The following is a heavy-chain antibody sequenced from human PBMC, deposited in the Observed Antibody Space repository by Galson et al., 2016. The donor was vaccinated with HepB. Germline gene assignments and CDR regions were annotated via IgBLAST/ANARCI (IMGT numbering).Heavy chain of an antibody. Sequence: SLRLSCAASGFVFSDAWMSWVRQSPGKGLEWIGRIKSRIDGGTTDYAGSVNGRFTISRDDSKNTVFLQMNRLKAADTAVYYCTTYAQLVGGYFDDWGQGALVTVSS. D-gene: IGHD1-26*01. V-gene: IGHV3-15*01. CDR3: TTYAQLVGGYFDD. CDR1: GFVFSDAW. J-gene: IGHJ4*02. CDR2: IKSRIDGGTT.